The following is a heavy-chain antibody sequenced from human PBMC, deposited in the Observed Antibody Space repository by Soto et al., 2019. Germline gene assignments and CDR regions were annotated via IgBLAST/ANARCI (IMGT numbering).Heavy chain of an antibody. CDR3: TTGVVVPAAPYSK. J-gene: IGHJ4*02. CDR2: IKSKIDGGTT. Sequence: GGSLRLSCAASGFTFTNAWMSWSRQAPGKGLEWIGRIKSKIDGGTTDYAAPVKGRFTISRDDSKNTLYLQMNSLKTEDTAVYYCTTGVVVPAAPYSKWGQGTLVTVSS. V-gene: IGHV3-15*01. D-gene: IGHD2-2*01. CDR1: GFTFTNAW.